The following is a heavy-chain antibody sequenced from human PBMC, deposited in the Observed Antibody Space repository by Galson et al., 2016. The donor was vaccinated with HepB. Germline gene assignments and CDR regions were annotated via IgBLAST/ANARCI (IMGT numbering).Heavy chain of an antibody. V-gene: IGHV3-30*18. D-gene: IGHD2-21*02. CDR2: ISKDGSDK. CDR1: GFTFSDYG. J-gene: IGHJ4*02. Sequence: SLRLPCAASGFTFSDYGMHWVRQAPGRGLEWVSVISKDGSDKQYADSVKGRFTVSRDNSKNTLFLQMNSLRVEDTAVYYCAKMDCGRDCPRDYWDQGTLVTVSS. CDR3: AKMDCGRDCPRDY.